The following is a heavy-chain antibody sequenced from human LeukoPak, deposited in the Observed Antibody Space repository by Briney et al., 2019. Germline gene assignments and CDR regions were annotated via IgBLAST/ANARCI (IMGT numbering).Heavy chain of an antibody. CDR3: ARRLTQYDCFDP. CDR1: GDSVSSNSVT. CDR2: TYYRSTWYN. J-gene: IGHJ5*02. D-gene: IGHD2-2*01. Sequence: SHTLSLTCAISGDSVSSNSVTWNWIRQSPSRGLEWLGRTYYRSTWYNDYAVSVRGRITVNPDTSKNQFSLHLNSVTPEDTAVYYCARRLTQYDCFDPWGQGILVTVSS. V-gene: IGHV6-1*01.